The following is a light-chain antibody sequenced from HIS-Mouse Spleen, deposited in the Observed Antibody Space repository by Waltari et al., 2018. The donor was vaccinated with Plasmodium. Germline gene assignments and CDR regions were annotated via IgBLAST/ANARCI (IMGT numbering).Light chain of an antibody. CDR1: QSVSSY. V-gene: IGKV3-11*01. Sequence: EIVLTQSPATLSLSPEERATLSCRASQSVSSYLAWYQQNPGQAPRLLIYDASNRATGIPARFSGSGSGTDFTLTISSLEPEDFAVYYCQQRSNWPRVLTFGGGTKVEIK. CDR3: QQRSNWPRVLT. CDR2: DAS. J-gene: IGKJ4*01.